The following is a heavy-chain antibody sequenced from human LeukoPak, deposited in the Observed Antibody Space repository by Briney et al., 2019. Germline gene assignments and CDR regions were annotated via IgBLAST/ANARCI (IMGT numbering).Heavy chain of an antibody. V-gene: IGHV1-2*02. CDR1: GYTFTGYY. CDR2: INPNSGGT. CDR3: ARDQKRGVPFDY. D-gene: IGHD3-10*01. Sequence: ASVKVSCKASGYTFTGYYMHWVRQAPGQGLEWMGWINPNSGGTNYAQKFQGRVTMTRDTSISTAYMELSRLRSDDTAVYYCARDQKRGVPFDYWGQGTLVTVSS. J-gene: IGHJ4*02.